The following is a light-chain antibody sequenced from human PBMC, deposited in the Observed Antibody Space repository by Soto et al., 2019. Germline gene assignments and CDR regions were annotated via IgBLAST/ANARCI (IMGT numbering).Light chain of an antibody. Sequence: EIVLTQSPGTLSLSPGERVTLSCRASQGHTSTSLAWYQQKPGQAPRLAIYGASTRATGIPDRFSGSGSGTDFTLTISRLEPEDFAVYYCQQYGRSPFTFGGGTKVEI. V-gene: IGKV3-20*01. CDR2: GAS. CDR3: QQYGRSPFT. J-gene: IGKJ4*01. CDR1: QGHTSTS.